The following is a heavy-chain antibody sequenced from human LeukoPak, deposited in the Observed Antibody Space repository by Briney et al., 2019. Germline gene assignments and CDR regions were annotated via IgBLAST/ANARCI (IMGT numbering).Heavy chain of an antibody. Sequence: PWGSLRLSCAASGFTFSSYAMSWVRQAPGKGLEWVSAFSGSDGGTYYADSVRGRFTISRDNSKNTLYLQMNSLRAEDTALYYCAELGITMIGGVWGKGTTVTISS. CDR1: GFTFSSYA. CDR3: AELGITMIGGV. CDR2: FSGSDGGT. J-gene: IGHJ6*04. D-gene: IGHD3-10*02. V-gene: IGHV3-23*01.